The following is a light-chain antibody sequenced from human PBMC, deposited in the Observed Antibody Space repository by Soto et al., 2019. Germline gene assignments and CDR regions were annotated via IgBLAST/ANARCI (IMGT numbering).Light chain of an antibody. Sequence: QPALTKPRSVSGSPEQTVSMSCTGSSIHISTYDYVSWYQQYPDKAPNLLVYDVDRRPSGVPDRFSGSKSGNTASLTISGLQIDDEADYFCCAYAGTYVFGSGTKVTVL. CDR2: DVD. V-gene: IGLV2-11*01. J-gene: IGLJ1*01. CDR3: CAYAGTYV. CDR1: SIHISTYDY.